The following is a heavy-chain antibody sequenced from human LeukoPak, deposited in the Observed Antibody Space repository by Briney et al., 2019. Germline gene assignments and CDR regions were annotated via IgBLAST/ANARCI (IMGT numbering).Heavy chain of an antibody. D-gene: IGHD6-13*01. CDR3: ATARLGYHYYYYMDV. V-gene: IGHV1-24*01. CDR2: FDPEDGET. CDR1: GYTFTSYD. J-gene: IGHJ6*03. Sequence: ASVKVSCKASGYTFTSYDINWVRQATGQGLEWMGGFDPEDGETIYAQKFQGRVTMTEDTSTDTAYMELSSLRSEDTAVYYCATARLGYHYYYYMDVWGKGTTVTISS.